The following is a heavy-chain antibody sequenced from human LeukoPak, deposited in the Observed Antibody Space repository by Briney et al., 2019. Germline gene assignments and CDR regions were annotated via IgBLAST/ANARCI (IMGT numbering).Heavy chain of an antibody. J-gene: IGHJ6*03. V-gene: IGHV1-69*05. Sequence: SVTVSCKASGGTFSSYAISWVRQAPAQGREGMGGIIPIFGTANYAQKFQGRLTITTDESTNTDYVEVSSLRSEDTAVYYGARERGYCSSTSCYTGLNYYYYMDDWGKGTTVTVSS. CDR3: ARERGYCSSTSCYTGLNYYYYMDD. D-gene: IGHD2-2*02. CDR2: IIPIFGTA. CDR1: GGTFSSYA.